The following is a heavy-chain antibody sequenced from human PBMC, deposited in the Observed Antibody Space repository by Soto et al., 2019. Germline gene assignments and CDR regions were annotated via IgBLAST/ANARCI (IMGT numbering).Heavy chain of an antibody. V-gene: IGHV1-46*01. J-gene: IGHJ4*02. CDR1: GDTFTDYY. CDR3: ARGGHVLVVTASLDY. CDR2: VNPSGGHT. D-gene: IGHD2-21*02. Sequence: QVQLVQSGAEVKKPGASVKVSCKASGDTFTDYYIHWVRQAPGQGLEWMGTVNPSGGHTTYAQHFLGRMTMTWDTSTSTLYMELTSLTSEDTAVYYRARGGHVLVVTASLDYWGQGTLVTVSS.